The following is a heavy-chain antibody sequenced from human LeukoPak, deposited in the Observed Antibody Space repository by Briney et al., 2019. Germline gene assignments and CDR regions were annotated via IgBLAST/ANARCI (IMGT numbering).Heavy chain of an antibody. D-gene: IGHD6-19*01. V-gene: IGHV3-23*01. CDR3: SAQPESLAGAMYS. J-gene: IGHJ4*02. Sequence: GGALRLSCTASGFSFSSHSMTWVRQAPGKGLDWVSTISPRSDFTFYADSVKGRFTVSRDNSRNTLYLHMSTLRAEDTAVYYCSAQPESLAGAMYSWGQGALVTVSS. CDR2: ISPRSDFT. CDR1: GFSFSSHS.